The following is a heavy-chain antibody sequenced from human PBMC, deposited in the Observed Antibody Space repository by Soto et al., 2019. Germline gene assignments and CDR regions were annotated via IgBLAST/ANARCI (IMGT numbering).Heavy chain of an antibody. Sequence: QVQLQESGPRLVKPSETLSLTCTVSGDSISSYYWSWFRQPPGKGLEWIGYIPYTGRNNYNPSLKSRVTISVDPSKNQFALELRSVTAADTAVYFCARSPRLYETIGYYSYYSDYWGQGTLVTVSS. CDR3: ARSPRLYETIGYYSYYSDY. CDR2: IPYTGRN. CDR1: GDSISSYY. D-gene: IGHD3-22*01. V-gene: IGHV4-59*01. J-gene: IGHJ4*02.